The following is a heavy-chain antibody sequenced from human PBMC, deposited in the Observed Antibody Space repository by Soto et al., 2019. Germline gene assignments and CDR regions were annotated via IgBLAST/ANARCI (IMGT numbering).Heavy chain of an antibody. V-gene: IGHV3-73*02. CDR1: GFTLSGSV. CDR3: TRPGYSNYDSDY. J-gene: IGHJ4*02. Sequence: EVQLVESGGGLVKPGGSLKLSCEASGFTLSGSVIYWVRQASGKGLEWVGRIRSRSNGYATAYAASVRGRFTISRDDSKNTAYLQMDSLKTEDTAVYYCTRPGYSNYDSDYWGQGTLVTVSS. D-gene: IGHD5-12*01. CDR2: IRSRSNGYAT.